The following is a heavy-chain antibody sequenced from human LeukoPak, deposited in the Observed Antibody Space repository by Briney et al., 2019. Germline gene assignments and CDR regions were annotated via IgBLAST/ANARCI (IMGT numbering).Heavy chain of an antibody. D-gene: IGHD4-23*01. V-gene: IGHV4-61*08. CDR1: GDSVTSGEFH. Sequence: SETLSLTCTVSGDSVTSGEFHWNWIRQSPGKGLEWIGYFYSGGTTTYNPSFKSRVTISVDTSNNKVSLWLSSVTAADTAVYYCARADGGNSVYYYYGMDVWGQGTTVTVSS. J-gene: IGHJ6*02. CDR2: FYSGGTT. CDR3: ARADGGNSVYYYYGMDV.